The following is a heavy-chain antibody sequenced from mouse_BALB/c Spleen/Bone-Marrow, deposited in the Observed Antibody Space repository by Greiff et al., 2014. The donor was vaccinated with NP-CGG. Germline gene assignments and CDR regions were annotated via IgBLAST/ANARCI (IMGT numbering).Heavy chain of an antibody. V-gene: IGHV1S29*02. CDR2: IYPYNGGT. CDR1: GYTSTDYN. CDR3: ERPAYPYSRYGFATDY. D-gene: IGHD2-14*01. Sequence: EVKLMESGPELVKPGASVKISCKASGYTSTDYNMHWVKQSHGKSLEWIGYIYPYNGGTGYNQKFKSKATLTVDNSSSTAYMEPRSLTSEDSAVYYCERPAYPYSRYGFATDYWGQGTSVTVSS. J-gene: IGHJ4*01.